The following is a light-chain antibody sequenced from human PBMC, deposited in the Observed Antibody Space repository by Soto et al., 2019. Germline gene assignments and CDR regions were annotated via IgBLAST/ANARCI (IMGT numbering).Light chain of an antibody. CDR1: NIGSKG. V-gene: IGLV3-21*02. Sequence: SYELTQPPSVSVAPGQTARITCGGNNIGSKGVHWYQQKPGQAPMLVVYADSDRPSGIPERFSGSNSGNTATLTISRVEAGDESDYYCQVWDSSSDQFGGGTNLTVL. CDR2: ADS. CDR3: QVWDSSSDQ. J-gene: IGLJ2*01.